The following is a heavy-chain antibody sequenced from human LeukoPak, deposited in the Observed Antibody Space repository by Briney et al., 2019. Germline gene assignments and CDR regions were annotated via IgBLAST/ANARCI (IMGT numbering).Heavy chain of an antibody. Sequence: SETLSLTCSVSGGSISSSTYYWGWIRQPPGKGLEWIGSISYSGGTYYNPSLKSRVTISVDTSKNQFSLNLSSVTAADTAVYYCARVKPPYGDYVDYWGQGTLVTVSS. J-gene: IGHJ4*02. D-gene: IGHD4-17*01. CDR1: GGSISSSTYY. V-gene: IGHV4-39*07. CDR2: ISYSGGT. CDR3: ARVKPPYGDYVDY.